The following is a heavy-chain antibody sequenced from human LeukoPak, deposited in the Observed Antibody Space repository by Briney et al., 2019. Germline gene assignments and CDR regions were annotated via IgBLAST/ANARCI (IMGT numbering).Heavy chain of an antibody. J-gene: IGHJ5*02. D-gene: IGHD3-10*01. CDR1: GFTFSSYA. Sequence: GGSLRLSCAASGFTFSSYAMSWVRQTPGKGLEWVSAISGSGGSTYYADSVKGRFTISRDNSKNTLYLQMNSLRAEDTAVYYCARYYGSGSPPALGFDPWGQGTLVTVSS. CDR2: ISGSGGST. V-gene: IGHV3-23*01. CDR3: ARYYGSGSPPALGFDP.